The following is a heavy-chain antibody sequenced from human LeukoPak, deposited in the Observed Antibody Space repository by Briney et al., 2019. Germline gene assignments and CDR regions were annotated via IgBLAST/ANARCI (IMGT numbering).Heavy chain of an antibody. J-gene: IGHJ1*01. CDR2: INTYNGNT. D-gene: IGHD3-16*01. CDR3: PKGGELVVGGRRLEYFQL. V-gene: IGHV1-18*04. CDR1: GYTFSTYG. Sequence: ASVKVSCKSSGYTFSTYGISWVRQAPGRGLEWMGWINTYNGNTKYTQKFQGRVTMTTDTSTNTAYMEPRSLRSNDTAVYYLPKGGELVVGGRRLEYFQLWGQGTLVTVSS.